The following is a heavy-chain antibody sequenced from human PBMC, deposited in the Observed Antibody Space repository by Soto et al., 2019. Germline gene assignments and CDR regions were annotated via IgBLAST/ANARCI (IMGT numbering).Heavy chain of an antibody. Sequence: GGSMRLSCAASGLTFRSYAMSWVRQAPGKGLEWVSAISGSGGSTYYADSVKGRFTISRDNSKNTLYLQMNSLRAEDTAVYYCAGQPYYDFWSGYSHGNNKDYWGQGTLVTVSS. CDR1: GLTFRSYA. V-gene: IGHV3-23*01. CDR3: AGQPYYDFWSGYSHGNNKDY. CDR2: ISGSGGST. D-gene: IGHD3-3*01. J-gene: IGHJ4*02.